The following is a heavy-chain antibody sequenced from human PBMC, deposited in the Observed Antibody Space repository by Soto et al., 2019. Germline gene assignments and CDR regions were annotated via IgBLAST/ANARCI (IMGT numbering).Heavy chain of an antibody. CDR1: GFTFSSYA. CDR2: ISGSGGST. Sequence: HPGGSLRLSCAASGFTFSSYAMSWVRQAPGKGLEWVSAISGSGGSTYYADSVKGRFTISRDNSKNTLYLQMNSLRAEDTAVYYCAKGRSGVVRGYLFDYWGQGTLVTVSS. J-gene: IGHJ4*02. V-gene: IGHV3-23*01. CDR3: AKGRSGVVRGYLFDY. D-gene: IGHD3-10*01.